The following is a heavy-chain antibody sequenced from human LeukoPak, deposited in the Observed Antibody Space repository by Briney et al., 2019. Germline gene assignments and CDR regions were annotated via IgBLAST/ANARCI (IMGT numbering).Heavy chain of an antibody. J-gene: IGHJ5*02. CDR3: ARDYDFWSGYDP. CDR1: GYSISSGYY. Sequence: NPSETLSLTCTVSGYSISSGYYWGWSRQPPGKGLEWIGSIYHSGSTYYNPSLKSRVTISVDTSKNQFSLTLSSVTAPDTAVYYCARDYDFWSGYDPWGQGTLVTVSS. V-gene: IGHV4-38-2*02. CDR2: IYHSGST. D-gene: IGHD3-3*01.